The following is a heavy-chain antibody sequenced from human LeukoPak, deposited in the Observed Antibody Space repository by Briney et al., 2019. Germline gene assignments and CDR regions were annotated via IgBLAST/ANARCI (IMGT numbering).Heavy chain of an antibody. CDR1: GGSINNYY. V-gene: IGHV4-4*07. D-gene: IGHD6-19*01. J-gene: IGHJ4*02. Sequence: PSETLSLTCTVSGGSINNYYWSWIRQPAGKGLEWIGRIYSSGSTNYNPSLQSRVTMSVDTSKNQFSLKLSSVTAADTAVYYCARGSSGWYSIDYRGQGTLVTVSS. CDR3: ARGSSGWYSIDY. CDR2: IYSSGST.